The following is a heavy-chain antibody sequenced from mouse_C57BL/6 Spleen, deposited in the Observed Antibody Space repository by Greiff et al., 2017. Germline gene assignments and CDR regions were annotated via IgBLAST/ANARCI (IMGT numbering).Heavy chain of an antibody. V-gene: IGHV1-26*01. D-gene: IGHD2-5*01. Sequence: VQLQQSGPELVKPGASVKISCKASGYTFTDYYMNWVKQSHGKSLEWIGDINPNNGGTSYNQKFKGKATLTVDKSSSTAYMELRSLTSEDSAVYYCARGYSKVWGQGTTLTVSS. CDR3: ARGYSKV. CDR1: GYTFTDYY. CDR2: INPNNGGT. J-gene: IGHJ2*01.